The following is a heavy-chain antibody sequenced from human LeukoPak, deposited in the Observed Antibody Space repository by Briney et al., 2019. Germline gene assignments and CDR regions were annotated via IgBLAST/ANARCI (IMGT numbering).Heavy chain of an antibody. Sequence: GGSLRLSCAASGFTFSNYWMHWVRQVPGKGLEWVSSISRSGSTKYYADSVKGRFTISRDNARNSLYLQMNSLRAGDTAIYYCARSSYMYYYSYCMDVWGKGTTVTVSS. CDR3: ARSSYMYYYSYCMDV. J-gene: IGHJ6*03. D-gene: IGHD1-1*01. CDR1: GFTFSNYW. CDR2: ISRSGSTK. V-gene: IGHV3-11*01.